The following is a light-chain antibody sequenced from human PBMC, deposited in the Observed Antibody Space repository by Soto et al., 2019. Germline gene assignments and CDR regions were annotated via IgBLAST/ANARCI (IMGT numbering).Light chain of an antibody. CDR2: EVS. CDR3: SSYAGSIFVG. CDR1: SSDVGGYNY. J-gene: IGLJ2*01. Sequence: QSALTQPPSASGSPGQSVTISCTGTSSDVGGYNYISWYQQHPGKAPKLMIYEVSKRPSGVPDRFSGSKSGNTASLTVSGLQAEDEADYYCSSYAGSIFVGFGGGTKLTVL. V-gene: IGLV2-8*01.